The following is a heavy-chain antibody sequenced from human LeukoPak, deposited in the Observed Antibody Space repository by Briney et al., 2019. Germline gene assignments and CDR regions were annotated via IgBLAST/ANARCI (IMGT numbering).Heavy chain of an antibody. J-gene: IGHJ4*02. CDR1: GYTFTGYY. CDR3: ARERGGSQPDY. CDR2: INTNTGNP. Sequence: ASVKVSCKASGYTFTGYYMHWVRQAPGQGLEWMGWINTNTGNPTYAQGVTGRVVFSLDTSVSTAYLQISSLKAEDTAVYYCARERGGSQPDYWGQGTLVTVSS. D-gene: IGHD1-26*01. V-gene: IGHV7-4-1*02.